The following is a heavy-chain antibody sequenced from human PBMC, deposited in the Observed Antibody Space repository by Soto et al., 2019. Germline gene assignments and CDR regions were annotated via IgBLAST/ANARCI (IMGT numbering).Heavy chain of an antibody. CDR3: ARRTKVWDSSYVIYYMDV. Sequence: GGSLRLSCAASGFTFSSYGMHWVRQAPGKGLEWVAVIWYDGSNKYYADSVKGRFTISRDNSKNTLYLQMNSLRAEDTAVYYCARRTKVWDSSYVIYYMDVWGKGTTVTVSS. CDR2: IWYDGSNK. CDR1: GFTFSSYG. J-gene: IGHJ6*03. V-gene: IGHV3-33*01. D-gene: IGHD5-12*01.